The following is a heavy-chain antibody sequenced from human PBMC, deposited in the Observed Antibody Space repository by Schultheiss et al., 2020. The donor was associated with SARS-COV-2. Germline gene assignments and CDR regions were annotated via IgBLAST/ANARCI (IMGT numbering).Heavy chain of an antibody. V-gene: IGHV4-34*01. Sequence: SETLSLTCSVSGDSIRNFYWSWIRQSPGKGLEWIGEINHSGSTNYNPSLKSRVTISVDTSKNQFSLKLSSVTAADTAFYYCARMPSKVAGGIDSWGQGTLVTVSS. D-gene: IGHD3-16*01. CDR1: GDSIRNFY. J-gene: IGHJ4*02. CDR3: ARMPSKVAGGIDS. CDR2: INHSGST.